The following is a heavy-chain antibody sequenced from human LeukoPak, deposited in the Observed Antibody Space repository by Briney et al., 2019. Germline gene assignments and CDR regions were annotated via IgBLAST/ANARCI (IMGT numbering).Heavy chain of an antibody. V-gene: IGHV3-21*01. Sequence: GGSLRLSCAASGFTLSSYTMNWVRQAPGKGLEWVSSISSSSNYIWYADSVKGRFTISRDNAKNSLSLQMSSLRAEDTAVYYCARVGTIFGVVIPLDYWGQGTLVTVSS. CDR1: GFTLSSYT. J-gene: IGHJ4*02. D-gene: IGHD3-3*02. CDR2: ISSSSNYI. CDR3: ARVGTIFGVVIPLDY.